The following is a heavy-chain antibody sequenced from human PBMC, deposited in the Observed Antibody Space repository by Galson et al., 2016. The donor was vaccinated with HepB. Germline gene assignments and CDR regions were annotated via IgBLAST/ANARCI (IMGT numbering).Heavy chain of an antibody. CDR3: ARAFSDYRSGTYYMNY. D-gene: IGHD3-10*01. J-gene: IGHJ4*02. CDR1: GATFSSYG. Sequence: SVKVSCKASGATFSSYGISWVRQAPEQGLEWMGGIIPMFGTPQYAQKFQGRVKITADESTSTAYMEMSSLRSADTAVYYCARAFSDYRSGTYYMNYWGQGALVTVSS. V-gene: IGHV1-69*13. CDR2: IIPMFGTP.